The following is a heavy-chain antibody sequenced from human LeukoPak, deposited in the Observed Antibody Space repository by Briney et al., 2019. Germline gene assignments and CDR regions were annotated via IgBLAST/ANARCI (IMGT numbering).Heavy chain of an antibody. CDR1: DYSITSDYY. D-gene: IGHD4-17*01. Sequence: SETLSLPCAFSDYSITSDYYWGWIRHPPGKGLEWIGRVYHSGTTFYSPSLKSRVTISVDTSKNQFSLRLSSVTAADTAVYYCARSVGYGDSRFDYWGQGTLVTVSS. CDR3: ARSVGYGDSRFDY. J-gene: IGHJ4*02. V-gene: IGHV4-38-2*01. CDR2: VYHSGTT.